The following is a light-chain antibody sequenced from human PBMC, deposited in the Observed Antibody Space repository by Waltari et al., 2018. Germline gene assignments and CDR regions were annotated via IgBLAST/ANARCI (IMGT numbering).Light chain of an antibody. CDR1: QRVSSNF. CDR3: QQYGTSPQT. Sequence: EVVLKQSPGTLSLSPGERVTLFCRASQRVSSNFLAWFQQKPGQAPRLLMYGASSRASGIPDRFSGSGSETDFTLTISRLESEDVAVYYCQQYGTSPQTFGQGTKVEI. V-gene: IGKV3-20*01. CDR2: GAS. J-gene: IGKJ1*01.